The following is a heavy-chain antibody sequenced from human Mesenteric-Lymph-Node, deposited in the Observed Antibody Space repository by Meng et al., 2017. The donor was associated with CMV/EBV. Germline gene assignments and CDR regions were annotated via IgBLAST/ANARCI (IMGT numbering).Heavy chain of an antibody. V-gene: IGHV1-2*02. J-gene: IGHJ6*02. D-gene: IGHD1-26*01. Sequence: ASVKVSCKASGFTFGNYGIAWVRQAPGRGLEWMGWINPNSGGTNYAQKFQGRVTMTRDTSISTAYMELSRLRSDDTAVYYCARDLDGLVGAMGLLYYYYGMDVWGQGTTVTVSS. CDR3: ARDLDGLVGAMGLLYYYYGMDV. CDR2: INPNSGGT. CDR1: GFTFGNYG.